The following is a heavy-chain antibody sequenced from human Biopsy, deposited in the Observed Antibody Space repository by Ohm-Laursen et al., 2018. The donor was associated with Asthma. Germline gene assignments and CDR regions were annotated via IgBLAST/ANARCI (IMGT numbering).Heavy chain of an antibody. D-gene: IGHD3-3*02. J-gene: IGHJ1*01. V-gene: IGHV3-7*01. Sequence: SLRLSFSASGFTFGGYWMSWVRQVPGKGLAWVANIKHDGSEKNHVDSLKGRFTISRDNAKNSLYLQMNSLRAEDTAVYYRARTFHFWSPYHAEHYQLWGQGTLVTVSS. CDR2: IKHDGSEK. CDR1: GFTFGGYW. CDR3: ARTFHFWSPYHAEHYQL.